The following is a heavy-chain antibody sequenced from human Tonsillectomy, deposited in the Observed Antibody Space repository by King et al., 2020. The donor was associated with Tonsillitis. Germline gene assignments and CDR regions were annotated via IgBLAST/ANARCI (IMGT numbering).Heavy chain of an antibody. Sequence: VQLVESGGGVVQPGGSLRLSCAASGFSFSSYGMHWVRQAPGKGLEWVAFIRNDGSNKYYADSVKGRFTISRDNSKNTLYMQMNSLRAEDTAVYYCAKEEFSNSWYAINYYYGVDVWGQGTTVTVSS. D-gene: IGHD6-13*01. CDR2: IRNDGSNK. CDR1: GFSFSSYG. J-gene: IGHJ6*02. V-gene: IGHV3-30*02. CDR3: AKEEFSNSWYAINYYYGVDV.